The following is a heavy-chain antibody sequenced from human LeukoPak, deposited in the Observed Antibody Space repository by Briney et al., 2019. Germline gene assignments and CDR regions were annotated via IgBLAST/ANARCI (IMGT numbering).Heavy chain of an antibody. V-gene: IGHV4-34*01. CDR2: INHSGST. Sequence: PSETLSLTCAVYGGSFSDYYWSWIRQPPGKGLEWIGEINHSGSTNYNPSLKSRVTISVDASKNHFSLKLSSVTAADTAVYYCARRGIQLWLRWGQGTLVTVSS. CDR3: ARRGIQLWLR. J-gene: IGHJ4*02. D-gene: IGHD5-18*01. CDR1: GGSFSDYY.